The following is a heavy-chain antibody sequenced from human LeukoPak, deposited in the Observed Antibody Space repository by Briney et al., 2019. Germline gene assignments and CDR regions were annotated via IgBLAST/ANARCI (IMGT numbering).Heavy chain of an antibody. CDR2: IYYSGST. V-gene: IGHV4-59*01. J-gene: IGHJ4*02. Sequence: SETLSLTCTVSGGSISSYYWSWIRQPPGKGLEWIGYIYYSGSTNYNPSLKSRVTISVDTSKNQLSLKLSSVTAADTAVYYCASSYGGNSHVDYWGQGTLVTVSS. D-gene: IGHD4-23*01. CDR3: ASSYGGNSHVDY. CDR1: GGSISSYY.